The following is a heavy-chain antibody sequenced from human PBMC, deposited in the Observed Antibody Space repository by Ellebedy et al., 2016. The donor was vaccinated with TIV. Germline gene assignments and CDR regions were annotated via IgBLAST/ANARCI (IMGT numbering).Heavy chain of an antibody. CDR1: GFTFSAYA. J-gene: IGHJ4*02. D-gene: IGHD2-15*01. V-gene: IGHV3-21*01. CDR2: ISGSSTYI. Sequence: GGSLRLXXAASGFTFSAYAMHWVRQAPGKGLEWVASISGSSTYIYYADSVKGRFTISRDDAKNSLYLQMSSLRAEDTAVYYCATGCSGGICYFGYWGQGTLVTVSS. CDR3: ATGCSGGICYFGY.